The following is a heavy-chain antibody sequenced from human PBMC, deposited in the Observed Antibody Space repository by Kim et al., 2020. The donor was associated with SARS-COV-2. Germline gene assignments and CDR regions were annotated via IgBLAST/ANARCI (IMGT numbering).Heavy chain of an antibody. D-gene: IGHD3-3*01. CDR1: GGSFSGYY. CDR3: ARARSSFDFWSGYPYFDY. CDR2: INHSGST. V-gene: IGHV4-34*01. Sequence: SETLSLTCAVYGGSFSGYYWSWIRQPPGKGLEWIGEINHSGSTNYNPSLKSRVTISVDTSKNQFSLKLSSVTAADTAVYYCARARSSFDFWSGYPYFDYWGQGTLVTVSS. J-gene: IGHJ4*02.